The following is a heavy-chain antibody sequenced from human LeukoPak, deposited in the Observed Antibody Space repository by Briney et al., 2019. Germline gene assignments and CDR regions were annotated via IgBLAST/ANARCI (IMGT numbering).Heavy chain of an antibody. CDR2: ISSSGSTI. V-gene: IGHV3-11*01. CDR1: GFTFSDYY. CDR3: ARAPPVGAAAGIYGMDV. J-gene: IGHJ6*02. Sequence: GSLRLSCAASGFTFSDYYMSWIRQAPGKGLEWVSYISSSGSTIYYADSVKGRSTISRDNAKNSLYLQMNSLRAEDTAVYYCARAPPVGAAAGIYGMDVWGQGTTVTVSS. D-gene: IGHD6-13*01.